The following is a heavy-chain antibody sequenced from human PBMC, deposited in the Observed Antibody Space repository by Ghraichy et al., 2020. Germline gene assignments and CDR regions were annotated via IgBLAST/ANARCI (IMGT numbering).Heavy chain of an antibody. CDR3: ARGGGYASTWTHCDY. J-gene: IGHJ4*02. CDR1: GFTFTSYS. D-gene: IGHD6-13*01. V-gene: IGHV3-48*02. CDR2: ISGSGTTI. Sequence: GESLNISCEASGFTFTSYSMNWVRQAPGKGLEWVSYISGSGTTIYYADSVKGRFTISRDNAKNSLFLQMNSLRDEDTAVYYCARGGGYASTWTHCDYWGQGTLVTVSS.